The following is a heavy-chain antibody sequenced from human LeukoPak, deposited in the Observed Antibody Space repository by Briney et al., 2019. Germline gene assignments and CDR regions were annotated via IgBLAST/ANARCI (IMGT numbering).Heavy chain of an antibody. D-gene: IGHD5-12*01. Sequence: GGSLRLSCAASGFTFSTYAMSLVRQAPGKGLELVSAVTATGGSTYYADSVKGRFTISRDNSKNTLYLQMNSLGAADTAVYYCAKDRAGYSGARGFDCWGQGTLVTVSS. CDR1: GFTFSTYA. V-gene: IGHV3-23*01. CDR3: AKDRAGYSGARGFDC. CDR2: VTATGGST. J-gene: IGHJ4*02.